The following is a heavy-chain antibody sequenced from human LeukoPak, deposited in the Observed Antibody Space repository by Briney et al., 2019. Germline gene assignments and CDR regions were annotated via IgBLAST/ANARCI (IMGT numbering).Heavy chain of an antibody. Sequence: ASVKVSCKASGYTFTGYYMHWVRQAPGQGLEWMGWINPNSGGTNYAQKLQGRVTMTTDTSTSTAYMELRSLRSDDTAVYYCARDIDPYYDFWSGYRYWSQGTLVTVSS. V-gene: IGHV1-2*02. CDR3: ARDIDPYYDFWSGYRY. J-gene: IGHJ4*02. CDR2: INPNSGGT. D-gene: IGHD3-3*01. CDR1: GYTFTGYY.